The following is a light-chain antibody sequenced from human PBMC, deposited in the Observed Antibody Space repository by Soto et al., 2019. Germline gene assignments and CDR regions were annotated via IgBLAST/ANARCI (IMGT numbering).Light chain of an antibody. CDR2: GVN. Sequence: QSVLTQPASVSGSPGQSITIACTGSCRDIGAYDYVSWYQQHPGKAPKLLIYGVNNRPSGVSYRFSASKSAFTASLAISGLQAEDEAHYYCSSYTTSYFYVFGPGTKVTVL. CDR3: SSYTTSYFYV. J-gene: IGLJ1*01. V-gene: IGLV2-14*01. CDR1: CRDIGAYDY.